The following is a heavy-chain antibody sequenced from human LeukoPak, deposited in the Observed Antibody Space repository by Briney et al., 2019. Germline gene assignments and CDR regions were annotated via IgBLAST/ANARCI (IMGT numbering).Heavy chain of an antibody. CDR1: VFTFSSYW. Sequence: TGGSLRLSCAASVFTFSSYWMSWVRQAPGKGLEWVANIKQDGSEKYYVDSVKGRFTISKDNAKNSLYLQMNSLRAEDTAVYYCARDPRYSYGNDYWGQGTLVTVSS. CDR3: ARDPRYSYGNDY. CDR2: IKQDGSEK. J-gene: IGHJ4*02. D-gene: IGHD5-18*01. V-gene: IGHV3-7*01.